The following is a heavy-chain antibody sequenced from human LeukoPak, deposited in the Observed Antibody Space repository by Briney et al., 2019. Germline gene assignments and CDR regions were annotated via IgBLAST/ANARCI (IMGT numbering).Heavy chain of an antibody. CDR1: GFTFSSYA. CDR3: ARGGYCSSTSCYTLSGAFDI. CDR2: ISGSGGST. Sequence: GGSLRLSCAASGFTFSSYAMSWVRQAPGKGLEWVSAISGSGGSTYYADSVKGRFTISRDNSKNTLYLQMNSLRAEDTAVYYCARGGYCSSTSCYTLSGAFDIWGQGTMVTVSS. D-gene: IGHD2-2*02. J-gene: IGHJ3*02. V-gene: IGHV3-23*01.